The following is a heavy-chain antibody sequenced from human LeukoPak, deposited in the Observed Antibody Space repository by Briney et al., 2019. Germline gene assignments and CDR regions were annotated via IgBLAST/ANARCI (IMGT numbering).Heavy chain of an antibody. V-gene: IGHV3-23*01. CDR2: IKGSAEAT. J-gene: IGHJ4*02. CDR1: GFTFSSYI. CDR3: ARDHESRGYPPSDY. D-gene: IGHD3-22*01. Sequence: PGGSLRLSCVASGFTFSSYIMTWVRQAPGKGLEWVSTIKGSAEATFYADSVKDRFTISRDNSKNTLYLQMKSLRADDTALYFCARDHESRGYPPSDYWAQGPLVTVSS.